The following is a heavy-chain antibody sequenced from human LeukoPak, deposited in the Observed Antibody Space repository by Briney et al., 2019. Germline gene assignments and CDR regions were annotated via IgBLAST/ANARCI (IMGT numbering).Heavy chain of an antibody. D-gene: IGHD5-24*01. CDR1: GFTFTSSA. CDR3: AADSGDGYNNFDY. CDR2: IVVGSGNT. J-gene: IGHJ4*02. Sequence: SVKVSCKASGFTFTSSAVQWVRQARGQRLEWIGWIVVGSGNTNYAQKFQERVTITRDMSTSTAYMELSSLRSEDTAVCYCAADSGDGYNNFDYWGQGTLVTVSS. V-gene: IGHV1-58*01.